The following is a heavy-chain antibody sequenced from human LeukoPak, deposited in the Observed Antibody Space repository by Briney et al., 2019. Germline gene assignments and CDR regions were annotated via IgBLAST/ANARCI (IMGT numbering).Heavy chain of an antibody. CDR3: ASTATFDY. Sequence: EGSLRLSCAASGFTFSSYWMSWVRQAPGKGLEWVANIKQDGSEEYYVDSVKGRFTISRDNAKNSLHLQMNSLRAEDTAVYYCASTATFDYWGQGTPVTVSS. CDR2: IKQDGSEE. J-gene: IGHJ4*02. CDR1: GFTFSSYW. D-gene: IGHD2-21*02. V-gene: IGHV3-7*01.